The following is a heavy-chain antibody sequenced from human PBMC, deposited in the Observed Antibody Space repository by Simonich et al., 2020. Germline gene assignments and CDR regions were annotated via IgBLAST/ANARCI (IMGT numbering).Heavy chain of an antibody. CDR1: GYTFTSYD. Sequence: QVQLVQSGAEVKKPGASVKVSCKASGYTFTSYDINWVRQATGQGLEWMGWMNQNSGNTGDAQKFQGRVTITRNTSISTAYMELSSLRSEDTAVYYCARTYSGSYYYFDYWGQGTLVTVSS. D-gene: IGHD1-26*01. CDR3: ARTYSGSYYYFDY. J-gene: IGHJ4*02. CDR2: MNQNSGNT. V-gene: IGHV1-8*03.